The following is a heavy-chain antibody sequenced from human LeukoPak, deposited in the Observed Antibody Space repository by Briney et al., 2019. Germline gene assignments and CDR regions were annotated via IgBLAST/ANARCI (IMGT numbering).Heavy chain of an antibody. D-gene: IGHD3-10*01. Sequence: ASVKVSCKASGYTFTSHFMHWVRQAPGQGLEWMGIINPRGGSTSYTQKFQGRVTMTRDTSTSTVYMELSSLRFDDTAVYYCARTVGITMVRGVIWWFDPWGQGTLVTVSS. V-gene: IGHV1-46*01. CDR3: ARTVGITMVRGVIWWFDP. CDR1: GYTFTSHF. J-gene: IGHJ5*02. CDR2: INPRGGST.